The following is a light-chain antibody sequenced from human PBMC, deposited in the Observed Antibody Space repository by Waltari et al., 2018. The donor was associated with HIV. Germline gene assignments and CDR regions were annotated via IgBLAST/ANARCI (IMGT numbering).Light chain of an antibody. Sequence: QSALTQPASVSGSPGQSITISCPGTSSDVGGSTLLSLYQQHPGKAPKLMIYEVSKRPSGVSNRFAGSKSGNTASLTISGLQAEDEADYYCCAYAGSTTYVIFGGGTKLTVL. CDR3: CAYAGSTTYVI. CDR2: EVS. CDR1: SSDVGGSTL. J-gene: IGLJ2*01. V-gene: IGLV2-23*02.